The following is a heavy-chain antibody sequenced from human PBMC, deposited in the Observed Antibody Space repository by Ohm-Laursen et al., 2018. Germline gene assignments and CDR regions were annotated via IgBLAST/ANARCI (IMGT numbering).Heavy chain of an antibody. CDR2: MNPKSGDT. CDR3: ARGRLSGTRRALDI. D-gene: IGHD1-7*01. J-gene: IGHJ3*02. CDR1: GYTFTGYY. Sequence: ASVKVSCKASGYTFTGYYMHWVRQAPGQGLEWIGWMNPKSGDTGYAHKFQGRVTMARNASISTANMEMSSLRSEDTAVYYCARGRLSGTRRALDIWGQGTMVTVSS. V-gene: IGHV1-8*02.